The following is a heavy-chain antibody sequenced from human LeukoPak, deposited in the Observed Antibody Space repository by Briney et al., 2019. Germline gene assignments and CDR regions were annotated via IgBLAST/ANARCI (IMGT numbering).Heavy chain of an antibody. CDR3: ARAAGAAGGQYFDY. Sequence: PSEALSLTCTVSGGSISGYCWSWIRQPAGQGLEWIGRIYTNGDTKFNPSLKSRVTMSVDTSKNQLSLKLRPVTAADTAVYYCARAAGAAGGQYFDYWGQGTLVTVSS. V-gene: IGHV4-4*07. D-gene: IGHD6-13*01. CDR2: IYTNGDT. CDR1: GGSISGYC. J-gene: IGHJ4*02.